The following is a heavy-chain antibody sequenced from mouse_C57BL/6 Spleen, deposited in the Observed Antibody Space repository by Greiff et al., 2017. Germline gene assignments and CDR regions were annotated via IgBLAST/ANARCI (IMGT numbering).Heavy chain of an antibody. D-gene: IGHD2-3*01. CDR2: IYPGDGDT. CDR3: ARGYDGYP. Sequence: QVQLQQSGPELVKPGASVKISCKASGYAFSSSWMNWVKQRPGKGLEWIGRIYPGDGDTNYNGKFKGKATLTADKSSSTAYMQLSSLTSEDSAVYFCARGYDGYPWGQGTTLTVSS. J-gene: IGHJ2*01. V-gene: IGHV1-82*01. CDR1: GYAFSSSW.